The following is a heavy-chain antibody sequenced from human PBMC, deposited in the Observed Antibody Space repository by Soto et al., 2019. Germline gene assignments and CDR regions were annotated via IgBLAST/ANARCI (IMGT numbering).Heavy chain of an antibody. Sequence: SVKVSCKASGGTFSSYAISWVRQAPGQGLEWMGGIIPIFGTANHAQKFQGRVTITADESTSTAYMELSSLRSEDTAVYYCARDPRYGDYPNWFAPWGQGALVTVSS. CDR3: ARDPRYGDYPNWFAP. D-gene: IGHD4-17*01. J-gene: IGHJ5*02. CDR2: IIPIFGTA. V-gene: IGHV1-69*13. CDR1: GGTFSSYA.